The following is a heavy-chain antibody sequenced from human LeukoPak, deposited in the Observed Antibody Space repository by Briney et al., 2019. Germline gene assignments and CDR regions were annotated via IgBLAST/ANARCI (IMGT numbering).Heavy chain of an antibody. D-gene: IGHD3-22*01. CDR2: IHTSGST. CDR3: ARDQYYYDSSGYYPFDY. J-gene: IGHJ4*02. V-gene: IGHV4-4*07. Sequence: SETLSLTCTVSGGSISSYYWSWIRQPAGKGLEWIGRIHTSGSTNYNPSLKSRVTMSVDTSKNEFSLKLSSVTAADTAVYYCARDQYYYDSSGYYPFDYWGQGTLVTVSS. CDR1: GGSISSYY.